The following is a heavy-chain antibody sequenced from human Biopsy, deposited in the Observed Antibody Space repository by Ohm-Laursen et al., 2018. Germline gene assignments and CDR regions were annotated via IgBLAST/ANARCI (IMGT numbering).Heavy chain of an antibody. CDR2: ISWHSGSR. J-gene: IGHJ6*02. CDR3: AKDVRVKVQLDGMDV. D-gene: IGHD1-1*01. CDR1: GFTFDDYA. V-gene: IGHV3-9*01. Sequence: SLRLSCTASGFTFDDYAMHWVRQAPGKGLEWVSGISWHSGSRGYADSVKGRFTISRDNAKKLLYLQMNSPRAEDTALYYCAKDVRVKVQLDGMDVWGQGTTVTVSS.